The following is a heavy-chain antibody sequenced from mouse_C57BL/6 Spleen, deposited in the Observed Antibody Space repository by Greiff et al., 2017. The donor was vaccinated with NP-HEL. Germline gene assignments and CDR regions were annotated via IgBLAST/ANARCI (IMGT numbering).Heavy chain of an antibody. CDR2: IRSKSNNYAT. V-gene: IGHV10-1*01. CDR1: GFSFNTYA. CDR3: VSNWDRLAWFAY. J-gene: IGHJ3*01. D-gene: IGHD4-1*01. Sequence: EVQLQESGGGLVQPKGSLKLSCAASGFSFNTYAMNWVRQAPGKGLEWVARIRSKSNNYATYYADSVKDRFTISRDDSESMLYLQMNNLKTEDTAMYYCVSNWDRLAWFAYWGQGTLVTVSA.